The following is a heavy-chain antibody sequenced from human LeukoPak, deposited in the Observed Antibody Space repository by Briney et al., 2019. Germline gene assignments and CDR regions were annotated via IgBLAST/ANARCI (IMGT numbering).Heavy chain of an antibody. CDR1: GGSISSGSYY. D-gene: IGHD3-22*01. CDR2: IYTSGST. J-gene: IGHJ4*02. CDR3: ATADYDSSGPLDY. Sequence: PSETLSLTCTVSGGSISSGSYYWSWIRQPAGKGLEWIGRIYTSGSTNYNPSLKSRVTISVDTSKNQFSLKLSSVTAADTAVYYCATADYDSSGPLDYWGQGTLVTVSS. V-gene: IGHV4-61*02.